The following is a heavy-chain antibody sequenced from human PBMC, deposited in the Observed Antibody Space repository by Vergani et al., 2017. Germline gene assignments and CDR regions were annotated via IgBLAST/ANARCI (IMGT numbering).Heavy chain of an antibody. CDR2: ISRSSSNI. CDR1: GFTVSSNY. Sequence: EVQLVESGGGLIQPGGSLRLSCAASGFTVSSNYMSWVRQAPGKGLGWISYISRSSSNIYYADSVKGRFTISRDNAKNSLYLQMNSLRDEDTAIYYCAKERHNDYNSLDYWGQGTLVSVSS. D-gene: IGHD5-24*01. J-gene: IGHJ4*02. CDR3: AKERHNDYNSLDY. V-gene: IGHV3-48*02.